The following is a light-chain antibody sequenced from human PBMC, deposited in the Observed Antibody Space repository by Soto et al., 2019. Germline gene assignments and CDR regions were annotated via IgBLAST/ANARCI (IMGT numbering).Light chain of an antibody. CDR2: LNSDGSH. J-gene: IGLJ2*01. V-gene: IGLV4-69*01. Sequence: QSVLTQSPSASASLGASVKLTCTLSSGHSSYAIAWHQQQPEKGPRYLMKLNSDGSHSKGDGIPDRFSGSSSGAERYLTISSLRSEDEADYYCQTWGTGIVVLGGGPRLPVL. CDR3: QTWGTGIVV. CDR1: SGHSSYA.